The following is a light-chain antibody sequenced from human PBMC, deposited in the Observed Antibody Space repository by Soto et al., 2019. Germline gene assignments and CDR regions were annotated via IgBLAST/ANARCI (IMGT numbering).Light chain of an antibody. V-gene: IGKV3-15*01. CDR1: QTVTSS. J-gene: IGKJ4*01. CDR3: QQYHVWSSVT. CDR2: CAS. Sequence: EIVMTQSPVTLSVSPGERATLSCRASQTVTSSLAWYQQKPGQPPRLLIYCASTRATGLPDRFSGSGSGTELTLTISSLQYEDVAVYFCQQYHVWSSVTFGGGTKVEIK.